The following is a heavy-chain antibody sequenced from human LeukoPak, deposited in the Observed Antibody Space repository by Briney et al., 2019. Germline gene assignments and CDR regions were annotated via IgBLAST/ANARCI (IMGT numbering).Heavy chain of an antibody. V-gene: IGHV1-2*02. CDR1: GYTFTGYY. Sequence: GASVKVSCKASGYTFTGYYMHWVRQAPGQGLEWMGWINPNSGGTNYAQKFQGRVTMTRDTSISTAYMELSRLRSDDTAVYYCARGQYYYGSGRFDPWGQGTLVTVSS. D-gene: IGHD3-10*01. J-gene: IGHJ5*02. CDR2: INPNSGGT. CDR3: ARGQYYYGSGRFDP.